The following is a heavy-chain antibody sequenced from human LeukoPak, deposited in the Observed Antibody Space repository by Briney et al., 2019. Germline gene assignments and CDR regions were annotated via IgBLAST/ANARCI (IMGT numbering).Heavy chain of an antibody. V-gene: IGHV1-69*05. J-gene: IGHJ6*03. Sequence: ASVKVSRKASGGTFSSYAISWVRQAPGQGLEWMGGIIPIFGTANYAQKFQGRVTITTDESTSTAYMELSSLRSEDTAVYYCARGDWNYYYYYYYMDVWGKGTTVTVSS. CDR2: IIPIFGTA. CDR3: ARGDWNYYYYYYYMDV. CDR1: GGTFSSYA. D-gene: IGHD1-7*01.